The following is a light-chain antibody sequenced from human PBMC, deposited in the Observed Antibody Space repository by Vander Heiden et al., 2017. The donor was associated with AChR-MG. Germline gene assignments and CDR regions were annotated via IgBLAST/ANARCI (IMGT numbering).Light chain of an antibody. CDR1: QSVSSN. CDR2: GAS. J-gene: IGKJ1*01. CDR3: QQYNIWPQT. Sequence: EVVMTQSPATLSVSPGERATLPCRASQSVSSNLAWYQQKPGQAPSLLIYGASTRATGIPARFSGSGSGTEFTLTISSLQSEDFAVYYCQQYNIWPQTFGQGTKVEIK. V-gene: IGKV3-15*01.